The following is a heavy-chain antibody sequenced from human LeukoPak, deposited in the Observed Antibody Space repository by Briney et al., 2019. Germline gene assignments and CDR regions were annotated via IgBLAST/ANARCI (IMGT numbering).Heavy chain of an antibody. CDR1: GFTFSSYE. CDR3: AELGITMIGGV. V-gene: IGHV3-48*03. CDR2: ISSSGSTI. J-gene: IGHJ6*04. Sequence: GGSLRLSCAASGFTFSSYEMNWVRQAPGKGLEWVLDISSSGSTIYYADSVKGRFTISRDNAKNSLYLKMNSLRAEDTAVYYCAELGITMIGGVWGKGTTVTISS. D-gene: IGHD3-10*02.